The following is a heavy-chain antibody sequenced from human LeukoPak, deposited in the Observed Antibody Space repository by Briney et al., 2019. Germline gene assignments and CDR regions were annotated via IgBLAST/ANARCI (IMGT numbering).Heavy chain of an antibody. Sequence: GGSLGLSCAASGFTFSAYWMSWVRQAPGKGLEWVANLKQDGSEKYYVDSVKGRFTISRDNAKNSLYLQMNSLRGEDTAVYYCARESYYYGSGAYDPWGQGTLVTVSS. V-gene: IGHV3-7*03. CDR1: GFTFSAYW. CDR3: ARESYYYGSGAYDP. D-gene: IGHD3-10*01. CDR2: LKQDGSEK. J-gene: IGHJ5*02.